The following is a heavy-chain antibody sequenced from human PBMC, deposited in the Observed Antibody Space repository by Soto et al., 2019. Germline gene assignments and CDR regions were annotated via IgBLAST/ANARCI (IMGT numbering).Heavy chain of an antibody. J-gene: IGHJ6*02. CDR1: GYRFSSYW. CDR2: IYPGDSDT. V-gene: IGHV5-51*01. D-gene: IGHD2-8*01. Sequence: PGESLKISCQGSGYRFSSYWIAWVRQMPGKGLEWMGIIYPGDSDTIYSPSFQGQVTFSVDKSTSTAYLQWSSLKASDTAMYYCARQGSNGAYYYYGMEVWGQGTTVTVSS. CDR3: ARQGSNGAYYYYGMEV.